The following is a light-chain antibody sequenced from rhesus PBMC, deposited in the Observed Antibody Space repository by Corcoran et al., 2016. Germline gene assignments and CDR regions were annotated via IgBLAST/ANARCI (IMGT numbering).Light chain of an antibody. Sequence: DIQMTQSPSSLSVSVGDRVTITCRSSQDISSYLVWYQQKPGKAPKVLIYGASTLQGGVPSRFRGSGAGTDFTLTISSLQPEEFATYYCQQHNSYPLTFGGGTKVELK. CDR2: GAS. V-gene: IGKV1-25*02. J-gene: IGKJ4*01. CDR1: QDISSY. CDR3: QQHNSYPLT.